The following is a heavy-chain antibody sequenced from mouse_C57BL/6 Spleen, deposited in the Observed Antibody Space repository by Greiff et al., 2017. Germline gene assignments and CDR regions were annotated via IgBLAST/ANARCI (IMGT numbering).Heavy chain of an antibody. CDR3: ARRSTGTNYFDY. J-gene: IGHJ2*01. D-gene: IGHD4-1*02. CDR2: INPNYGTT. CDR1: GYSFTDYN. Sequence: VHVKQSGPELVKPGASVKISCKASGYSFTDYNMNWVKQSNGKSLEWIGVINPNYGTTSYNQKFKGKATLTVDQSSSTAYMQLNSLTSEDSAVYYCARRSTGTNYFDYWGQGTTLTVSS. V-gene: IGHV1-39*01.